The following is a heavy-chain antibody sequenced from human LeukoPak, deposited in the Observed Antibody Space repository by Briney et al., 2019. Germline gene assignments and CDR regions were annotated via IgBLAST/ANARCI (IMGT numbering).Heavy chain of an antibody. CDR3: ASLGAGLRSREAFDI. CDR2: INPSGGST. V-gene: IGHV1-46*01. CDR1: GYTFTSYY. Sequence: ASVKVSCKASGYTFTSYYMHWVRQAPGQGLEWMGIINPSGGSTSYAQKFQGRVTMTRDTSTSTVYMELRSLRSEDTAVYYCASLGAGLRSREAFDIWGQGTMVTVSS. D-gene: IGHD5-12*01. J-gene: IGHJ3*02.